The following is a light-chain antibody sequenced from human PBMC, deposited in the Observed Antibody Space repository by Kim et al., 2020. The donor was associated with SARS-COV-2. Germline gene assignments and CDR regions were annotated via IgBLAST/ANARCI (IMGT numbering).Light chain of an antibody. CDR3: QAWDSSTASYV. J-gene: IGLJ1*01. CDR1: KLVDKY. Sequence: AGQTASITCSGDKLVDKYACWYQQKPGQSPVLVIYQYSKLPSGIPERFSGSNSGNTATLTSSGTQAMDEADYYCQAWDSSTASYVFGTGTKVTVL. CDR2: QYS. V-gene: IGLV3-1*01.